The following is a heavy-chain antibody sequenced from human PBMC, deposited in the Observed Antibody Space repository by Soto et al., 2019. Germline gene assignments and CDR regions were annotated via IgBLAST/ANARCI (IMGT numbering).Heavy chain of an antibody. D-gene: IGHD2-2*02. Sequence: EVQLVESGGGLVQPGGSLRLSCAASGFTFSSYSMNWVRQAPGKGLEWVSYISSSSSTIYYADSVKGRFTISRDNAKNSLYLQMNSLRDEDTAVYYCARDTDIVVVPAAIGSYYYGMDVWGQGTTVTVSS. CDR1: GFTFSSYS. CDR2: ISSSSSTI. J-gene: IGHJ6*02. V-gene: IGHV3-48*02. CDR3: ARDTDIVVVPAAIGSYYYGMDV.